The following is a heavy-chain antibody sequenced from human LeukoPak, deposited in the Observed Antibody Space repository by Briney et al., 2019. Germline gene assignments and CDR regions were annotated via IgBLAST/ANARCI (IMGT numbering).Heavy chain of an antibody. J-gene: IGHJ3*02. CDR2: IWYDGSNK. D-gene: IGHD2-15*01. CDR3: ARKDPRDAFDI. V-gene: IGHV3-33*01. Sequence: HSGGSLRLSCAASGFTFSSYGMHWVRQAPGKGLEWVAVIWYDGSNKYYADSVKGRFTISRDNSKNTLYLQMNSLRAEDTAVYYCARKDPRDAFDIWGQGTMVTVSS. CDR1: GFTFSSYG.